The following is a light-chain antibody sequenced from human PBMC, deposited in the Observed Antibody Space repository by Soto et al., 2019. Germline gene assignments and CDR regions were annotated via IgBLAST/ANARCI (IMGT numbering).Light chain of an antibody. J-gene: IGKJ4*01. CDR3: QHRRSWPLT. V-gene: IGKV3-11*01. CDR1: QSVNNA. CDR2: DAS. Sequence: EIVLTQSPDTLFLSPGERATLSCRASQSVNNALAWYQQKPGQAPRLLIYDASNRATGIPARFSGSGSGSDFTLNISSLEPEDYAVYYCQHRRSWPLTFGGGTKVEIK.